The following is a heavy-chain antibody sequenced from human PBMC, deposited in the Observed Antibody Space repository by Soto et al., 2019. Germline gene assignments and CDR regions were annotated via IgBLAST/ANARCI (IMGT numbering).Heavy chain of an antibody. V-gene: IGHV3-74*01. J-gene: IGHJ4*02. CDR1: GFTFSSYW. CDR3: ARVSVSSYQFDY. D-gene: IGHD2-2*01. CDR2: INPDGSST. Sequence: EVQLVESGGGLVQPGGSLRLSCAASGFTFSSYWMHWVRQAPGRGLVGVSRINPDGSSTSYADSVKGRFTISRDNAKNTLYLEMNSLRAEDTAVYYCARVSVSSYQFDYWGQGTLVTVSS.